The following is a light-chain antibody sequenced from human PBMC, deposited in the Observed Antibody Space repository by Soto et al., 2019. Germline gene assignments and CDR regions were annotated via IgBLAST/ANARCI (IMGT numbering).Light chain of an antibody. CDR2: GTS. CDR3: QQSGSSPLT. V-gene: IGKV3-20*01. J-gene: IGKJ4*01. CDR1: QSISSSN. Sequence: EIVLTQSAGTLSLSPGERATLSCRASQSISSSNLAWYQQKPGQAPRLLIYGTSNRASDIPDRFSGSGSGTDFALTISRLEPEDFAVYYCQQSGSSPLTFGGGTKVEIK.